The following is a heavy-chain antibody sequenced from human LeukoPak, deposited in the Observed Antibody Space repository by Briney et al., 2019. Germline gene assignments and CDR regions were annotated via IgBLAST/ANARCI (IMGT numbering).Heavy chain of an antibody. CDR1: GFAFSSSA. Sequence: GGSLRLSCAASGFAFSSSAMNWVRQAPGKGLEWVSAISGSGGSTYYADSVKGRFTISRDNSRNTLYLQMNSLRAEDTAVYYCAKGPLLWNWGQGTLVTVSS. CDR2: ISGSGGST. CDR3: AKGPLLWN. V-gene: IGHV3-23*01. D-gene: IGHD2/OR15-2a*01. J-gene: IGHJ4*02.